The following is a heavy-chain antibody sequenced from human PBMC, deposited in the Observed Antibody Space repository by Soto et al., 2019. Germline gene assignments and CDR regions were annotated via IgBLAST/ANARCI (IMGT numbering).Heavy chain of an antibody. D-gene: IGHD2-15*01. Sequence: GGSLRLSCEASGFTFSGFDMHWVPQPTGKGLEWVSTIGTAGDTYYAVSVKGRFTISRDNAKNSLSLQMNSLRAGDTAVYFCARGQEVGAHFFDSWGQGTQVTVSS. CDR3: ARGQEVGAHFFDS. J-gene: IGHJ4*02. CDR2: IGTAGDT. CDR1: GFTFSGFD. V-gene: IGHV3-13*01.